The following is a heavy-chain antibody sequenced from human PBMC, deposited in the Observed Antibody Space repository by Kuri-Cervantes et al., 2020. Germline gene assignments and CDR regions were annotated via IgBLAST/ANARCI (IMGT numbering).Heavy chain of an antibody. Sequence: GESLKISCAASGFTFSSYAMHWVRQAPGKGLEWVAVIWYDGSNKYYADSVKGRFTISRDNSKNTLYQQMNSLRAEDTAVYYCARDPIYGGNSGVDYWGQGTLVTVSS. CDR2: IWYDGSNK. D-gene: IGHD4-23*01. V-gene: IGHV3-33*08. CDR1: GFTFSSYA. J-gene: IGHJ4*02. CDR3: ARDPIYGGNSGVDY.